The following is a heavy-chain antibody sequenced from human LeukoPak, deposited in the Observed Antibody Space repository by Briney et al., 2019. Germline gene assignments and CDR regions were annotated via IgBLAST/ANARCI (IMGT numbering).Heavy chain of an antibody. CDR2: INPNSGGT. Sequence: ASVKVSCKASGYTFTGYYMHWVRQAPGQGLEGMGWINPNSGGTNYAQKFQGRVTMTRDTSISTAYMELSRLRSDDTAVYYCARDQGRTYSNYLFDYWGQGTLVTVSS. J-gene: IGHJ4*02. CDR1: GYTFTGYY. D-gene: IGHD4-11*01. CDR3: ARDQGRTYSNYLFDY. V-gene: IGHV1-2*02.